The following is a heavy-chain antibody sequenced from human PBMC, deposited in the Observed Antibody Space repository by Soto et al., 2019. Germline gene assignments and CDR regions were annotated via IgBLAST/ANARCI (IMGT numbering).Heavy chain of an antibody. CDR1: GGTFSSYT. D-gene: IGHD2-2*01. CDR3: AREPKIVPAAMVDYYYYMDV. V-gene: IGHV1-69*04. J-gene: IGHJ6*03. Sequence: GPSVKVSCKASGGTFSSYTISWVRQAPGQGLEWMGRIIPILGIANYAQKFQGRVTITADKSTSTAYMELSSPRSEDTAVYYCAREPKIVPAAMVDYYYYMDVWGKGTTVTVSS. CDR2: IIPILGIA.